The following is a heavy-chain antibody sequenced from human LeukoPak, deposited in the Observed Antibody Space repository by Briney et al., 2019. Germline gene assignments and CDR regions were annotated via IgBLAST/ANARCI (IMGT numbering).Heavy chain of an antibody. Sequence: GGSLRLSCAASGFTFSSYSMTWVRQAPGKGLEWVSYISSRTTPIYYADSVKGRFTISRDNAKNSLYLQMNSLRAEDTAVYYCAKGPRTVRFGDRHKGMFDYWGRGTLVTVSS. V-gene: IGHV3-48*01. J-gene: IGHJ4*02. CDR1: GFTFSSYS. D-gene: IGHD3-10*01. CDR2: ISSRTTPI. CDR3: AKGPRTVRFGDRHKGMFDY.